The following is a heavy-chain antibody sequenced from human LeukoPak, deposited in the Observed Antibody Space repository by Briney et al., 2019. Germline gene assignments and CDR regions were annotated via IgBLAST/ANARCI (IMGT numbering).Heavy chain of an antibody. Sequence: ASVKVSCKVSGYTFTSYYMHWVRQAPGQGLEWMGIINPSGGSTSYAQKFQGRVTMTRDTSTSTVYMELSSLRSEDTAVYYCARLGCSGGSCYWFDPWGQGTLVTVSS. CDR1: GYTFTSYY. V-gene: IGHV1-46*01. D-gene: IGHD2-15*01. CDR3: ARLGCSGGSCYWFDP. CDR2: INPSGGST. J-gene: IGHJ5*02.